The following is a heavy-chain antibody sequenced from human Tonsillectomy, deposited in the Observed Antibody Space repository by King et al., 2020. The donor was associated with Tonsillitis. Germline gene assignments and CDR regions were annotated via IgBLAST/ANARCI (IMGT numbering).Heavy chain of an antibody. V-gene: IGHV1-18*01. D-gene: IGHD3-3*01. CDR1: GYTFTSYG. J-gene: IGHJ6*03. Sequence: QLVQSGAEVKKPGASVKVSCKASGYTFTSYGISWVRQAPGQGLEWMGWISAYNGNTNYAQKLQGRVTMTTDTSTSTAYMELRSLRSDDTAVYYCARAQAGYYDFWSGYSPVLQDHLIPNMDVWGKGTTVTVSS. CDR3: ARAQAGYYDFWSGYSPVLQDHLIPNMDV. CDR2: ISAYNGNT.